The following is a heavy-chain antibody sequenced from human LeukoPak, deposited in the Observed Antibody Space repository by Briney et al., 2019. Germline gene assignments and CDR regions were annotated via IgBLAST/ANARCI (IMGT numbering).Heavy chain of an antibody. CDR3: AKGEPGYMDV. CDR2: INGDGSIT. J-gene: IGHJ6*03. V-gene: IGHV3-74*01. CDR1: GFTFSRHW. D-gene: IGHD1-26*01. Sequence: PGGSLRLSCAASGFTFSRHWMHWVRRGPGKGLVWVSRINGDGSITSYADSVKGRFTISRDNAKNSLYLQMNSLRAEDMALYYCAKGEPGYMDVWGKGTTVTVSS.